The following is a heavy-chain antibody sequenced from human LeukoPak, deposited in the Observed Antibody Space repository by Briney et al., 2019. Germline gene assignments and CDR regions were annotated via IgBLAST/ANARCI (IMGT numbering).Heavy chain of an antibody. CDR3: ARVSEDYSSGWYEEYFQY. CDR2: IWYDGSKK. D-gene: IGHD6-19*01. CDR1: GFTFSRYG. V-gene: IGHV3-33*01. J-gene: IGHJ1*01. Sequence: GGSLRLSCAASGFTFSRYGMHWVRQAPGKGLEWVAVIWYDGSKKNYADSVKGRFTISRDNSKNTLNLRMTSLRAEDTAVYYCARVSEDYSSGWYEEYFQYWGQGTLVIVSS.